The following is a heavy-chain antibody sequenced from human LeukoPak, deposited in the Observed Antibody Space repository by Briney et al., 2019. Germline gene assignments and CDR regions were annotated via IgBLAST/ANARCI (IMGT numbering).Heavy chain of an antibody. V-gene: IGHV1-18*01. CDR3: ARDESEGCSSTSCYIPPDAFDI. D-gene: IGHD2-2*02. CDR1: GYTFTSYG. Sequence: ASVKVSCKASGYTFTSYGISWVRQAPGQGLEWMGWISAYNGNTNYAQKLQGRVTMTTDTSTSTAYMELRSLRSGDTAVYYCARDESEGCSSTSCYIPPDAFDIWGQGTMVTVSS. CDR2: ISAYNGNT. J-gene: IGHJ3*02.